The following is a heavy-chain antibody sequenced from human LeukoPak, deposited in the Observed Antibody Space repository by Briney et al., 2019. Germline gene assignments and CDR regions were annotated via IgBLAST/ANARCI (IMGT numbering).Heavy chain of an antibody. CDR1: GFTFSSYA. D-gene: IGHD3-10*01. CDR2: ISSDGGIT. V-gene: IGHV3-64*01. Sequence: GGSLRLSCAASGFTFSSYAMYWVRQAPGKGLEYVSGISSDGGITHYANSVKGRFTTSRDNFKSTLYLQMGSLRGEDMAVYYCARGVAGLLDSWGQGTLVTVSS. J-gene: IGHJ4*02. CDR3: ARGVAGLLDS.